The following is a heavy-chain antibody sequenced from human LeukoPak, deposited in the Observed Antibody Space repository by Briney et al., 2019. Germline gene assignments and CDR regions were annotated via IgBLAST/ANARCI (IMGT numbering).Heavy chain of an antibody. V-gene: IGHV1-69*06. J-gene: IGHJ5*02. CDR1: GGTFSSYA. CDR3: AHIRPNGYSSSWYVNWFDP. Sequence: SVKVSCKASGGTFSSYAISWVRQAPGQGLEWMGGIIPIFGTANYAQKFQGRVTITADKSTSTAYMELSSLRSEDTAVYYCAHIRPNGYSSSWYVNWFDPWGQGTLVTVSS. D-gene: IGHD6-13*01. CDR2: IIPIFGTA.